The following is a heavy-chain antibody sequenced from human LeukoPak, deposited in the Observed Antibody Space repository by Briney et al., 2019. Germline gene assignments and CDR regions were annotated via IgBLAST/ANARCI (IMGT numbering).Heavy chain of an antibody. D-gene: IGHD5-18*01. CDR3: ARIVGYSYGFGNYYYYYYIDV. CDR1: GGSITSSSHY. Sequence: PSETLSLTCTVSGGSITSSSHYWGWIRQPPGKGLEWIGTIYYSGTTYYNPSLQSRVTISVDTSKNQFSLKLTSVTAADTTVYYCARIVGYSYGFGNYYYYYYIDVWGKGTTVTVSS. V-gene: IGHV4-39*01. J-gene: IGHJ6*03. CDR2: IYYSGTT.